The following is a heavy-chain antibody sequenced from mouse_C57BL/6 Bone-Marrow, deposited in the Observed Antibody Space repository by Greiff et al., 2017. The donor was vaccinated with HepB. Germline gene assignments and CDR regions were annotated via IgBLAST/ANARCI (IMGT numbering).Heavy chain of an antibody. V-gene: IGHV5-4*01. CDR2: ISDGGSYT. D-gene: IGHD3-2*02. Sequence: EVKLVESGGGLVKPGGSLKLSCAASGFTFSSYAMSWVRQTPEKRLEWVATISDGGSYTYYPDNVKGRFTISRYNARNTLYMQMSSLKSEDTAMYYCTRDSSGYLYYFDYWGQGTTLTVSS. J-gene: IGHJ2*01. CDR1: GFTFSSYA. CDR3: TRDSSGYLYYFDY.